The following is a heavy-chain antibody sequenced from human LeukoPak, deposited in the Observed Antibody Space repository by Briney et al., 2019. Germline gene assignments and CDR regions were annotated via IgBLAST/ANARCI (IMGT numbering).Heavy chain of an antibody. CDR3: ARGLGAFDI. CDR2: IYYSGNT. Sequence: SETLSLTCIVSGGSISTSAYYWGWIRQPPGEGLQWIGSIYYSGNTYYNSSLKSRVTISVDTSTSQFSLRLSPVTAADTAVYYCARGLGAFDIWGQGTMVTVSS. J-gene: IGHJ3*02. D-gene: IGHD7-27*01. CDR1: GGSISTSAYY. V-gene: IGHV4-39*01.